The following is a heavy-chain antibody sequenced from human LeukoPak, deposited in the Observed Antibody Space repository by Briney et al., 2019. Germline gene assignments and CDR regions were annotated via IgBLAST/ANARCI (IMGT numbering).Heavy chain of an antibody. J-gene: IGHJ4*02. Sequence: PSETLSLTCAVYGGSFSGYYWSWIRQPPGKGLEWIGEINHSGSTNYNPSPKSRVTISVDTSKNQFSLKLSSVTAADTAVYYCARLAAAGTHHDYWGQGTLVTVPS. CDR3: ARLAAAGTHHDY. V-gene: IGHV4-34*01. D-gene: IGHD6-13*01. CDR2: INHSGST. CDR1: GGSFSGYY.